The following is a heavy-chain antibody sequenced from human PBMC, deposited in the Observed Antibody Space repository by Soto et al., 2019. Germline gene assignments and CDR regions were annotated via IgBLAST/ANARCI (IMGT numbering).Heavy chain of an antibody. CDR3: ASKRSAFEI. Sequence: GGSLRLSCAVSGFTFSSYWMTWVRQAPGKGLEWVANINQDGSEKYYVDSVKGRFTISRDNAKNSLYLQMNYLRVEDTAAYYCASKRSAFEIWGQGTMVTVSS. J-gene: IGHJ3*02. CDR1: GFTFSSYW. V-gene: IGHV3-7*05. CDR2: INQDGSEK.